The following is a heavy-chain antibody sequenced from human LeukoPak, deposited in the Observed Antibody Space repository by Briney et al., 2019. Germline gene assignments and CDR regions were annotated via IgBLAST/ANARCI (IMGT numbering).Heavy chain of an antibody. CDR2: ISSSGSTI. CDR3: ARDAERTIFGVVIPNYIRHGMDV. V-gene: IGHV3-48*03. D-gene: IGHD3-3*01. Sequence: GRSLRLFCAASGFTFSSYEMNWVRQAAGKGLEWVSYISSSGSTIYYADSVKGRFAISRDNAKNSLYLQMNSLRAEDTAVYYCARDAERTIFGVVIPNYIRHGMDVWGQGTTVTVSS. CDR1: GFTFSSYE. J-gene: IGHJ6*02.